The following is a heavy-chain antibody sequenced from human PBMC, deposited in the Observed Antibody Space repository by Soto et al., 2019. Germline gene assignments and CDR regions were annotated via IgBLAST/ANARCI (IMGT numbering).Heavy chain of an antibody. CDR3: AFGNLSYYFDY. V-gene: IGHV3-33*01. Sequence: LRLSCVASGFAFSSFGMHWVRQAPGKGLEWVAIIWYDGSDKYYGDSVKGRFTISRDNSKNTLFLQMNSLRAEDTAVYHCAFGNLSYYFDYWGQGTQVTVSS. D-gene: IGHD3-16*01. CDR2: IWYDGSDK. CDR1: GFAFSSFG. J-gene: IGHJ4*02.